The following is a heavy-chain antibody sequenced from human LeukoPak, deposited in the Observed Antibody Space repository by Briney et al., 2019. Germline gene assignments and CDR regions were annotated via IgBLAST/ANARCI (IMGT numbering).Heavy chain of an antibody. CDR1: GYTFTSYA. D-gene: IGHD6-19*01. J-gene: IGHJ3*02. CDR3: ARETIAVAGSDQNHAFDI. Sequence: GASVKVSCKASGYTFTSYAMHWVRQAPGQRLEWMGWINAGNGNTKYSQKFQGRVTITRDTSASTAYMELSSLRSEDTAVYYCARETIAVAGSDQNHAFDIWGQGTMVTVSS. CDR2: INAGNGNT. V-gene: IGHV1-3*01.